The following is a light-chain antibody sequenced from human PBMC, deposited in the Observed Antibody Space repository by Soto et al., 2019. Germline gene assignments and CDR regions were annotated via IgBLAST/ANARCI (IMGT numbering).Light chain of an antibody. CDR1: QGISSY. CDR3: QQLNSYPRT. CDR2: AAS. V-gene: IGKV1-9*01. J-gene: IGKJ1*01. Sequence: IQLTQSPSSLSASVGDRVTITCRASQGISSYLAWYQQEPGKAPELLIYAASTLQSGVPSRFSGSGSGTDFTLTISSLQPEDFATYYCQQLNSYPRTFGQGTKVEIK.